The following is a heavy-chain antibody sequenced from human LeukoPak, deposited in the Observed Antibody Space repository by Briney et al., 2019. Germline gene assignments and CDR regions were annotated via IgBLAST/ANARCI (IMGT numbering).Heavy chain of an antibody. J-gene: IGHJ5*02. D-gene: IGHD3-3*01. CDR2: INPNSGGT. CDR1: GYTFTGYY. V-gene: IGHV1-2*02. CDR3: ARVRPMESGYYTSWFDP. Sequence: ASVKVSCKASGYTFTGYYMHWVRQAPGQGLEWMGWINPNSGGTNYAQKLQGRVTMTTDTSTSTAYMELRSLRSDDTAVYYCARVRPMESGYYTSWFDPWGQGTLVTVSS.